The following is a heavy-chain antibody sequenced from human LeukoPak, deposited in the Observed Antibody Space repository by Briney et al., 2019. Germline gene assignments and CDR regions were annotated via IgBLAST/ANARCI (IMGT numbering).Heavy chain of an antibody. CDR2: ISASGGST. V-gene: IGHV3-23*01. Sequence: PGGSLRLSCAASGFTFSSSAMSWVRQVPGKGLEWVSGISASGGSTSYADSVRGRFTISRDNSKNTLYLQMNSLRAEDTALYYCATSTVAKYDYWGQGTLVAVSS. CDR1: GFTFSSSA. J-gene: IGHJ4*02. D-gene: IGHD4-17*01. CDR3: ATSTVAKYDY.